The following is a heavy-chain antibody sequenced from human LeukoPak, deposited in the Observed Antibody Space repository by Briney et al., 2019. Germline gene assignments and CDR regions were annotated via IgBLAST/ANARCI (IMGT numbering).Heavy chain of an antibody. Sequence: PSETLSLTCTVSGGSISSHYWSWIRQPPGKGLEWIGYIYYSGSTNYNPSLKSRVTISVDTSKNQFSLKLSSVTAADTAVYYCGRGGIAVAGNPEAFDNWGQGTMVTVSS. V-gene: IGHV4-59*11. J-gene: IGHJ3*02. CDR1: GGSISSHY. CDR2: IYYSGST. D-gene: IGHD6-19*01. CDR3: GRGGIAVAGNPEAFDN.